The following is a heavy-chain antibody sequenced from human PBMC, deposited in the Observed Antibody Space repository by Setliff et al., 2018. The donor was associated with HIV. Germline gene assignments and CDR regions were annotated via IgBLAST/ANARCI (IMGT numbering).Heavy chain of an antibody. V-gene: IGHV3-30*04. CDR1: GFDFNNYA. CDR3: ARDPQGYCSSGSCYYHYMDV. Sequence: PGGSLRLSCAASGFDFNNYAMHWVRQTPGKGLAWVAVISFDGRDKYHADSVRGRFTISRDNSKSTVNLQLNSLRLEDTGLYYCARDPQGYCSSGSCYYHYMDVWGKGTTVTV. CDR2: ISFDGRDK. J-gene: IGHJ6*03. D-gene: IGHD2-15*01.